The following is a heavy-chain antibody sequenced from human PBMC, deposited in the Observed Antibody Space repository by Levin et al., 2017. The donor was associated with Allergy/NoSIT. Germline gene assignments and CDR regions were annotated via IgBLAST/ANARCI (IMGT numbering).Heavy chain of an antibody. Sequence: ASVKVSCKASGYTFTSYPITWVRQAPGQGLEWMGWIITHNGNTNYAQKLQGRVTMTTDTSTSTAYMELRSLRSDDTAVYYCAASISLVRGVPKYYFDYWGQGTLVTGSS. CDR3: AASISLVRGVPKYYFDY. CDR1: GYTFTSYP. J-gene: IGHJ4*02. D-gene: IGHD3-10*01. CDR2: IITHNGNT. V-gene: IGHV1-18*04.